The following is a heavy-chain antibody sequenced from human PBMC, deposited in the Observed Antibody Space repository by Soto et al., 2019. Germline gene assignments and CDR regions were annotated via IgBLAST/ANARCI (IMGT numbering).Heavy chain of an antibody. CDR1: GFPFSRYE. D-gene: IGHD6-19*01. Sequence: GGSLRLSGAASGFPFSRYEIHWVRQVPGRGLEWVALISHDGSTIDYADSVKGRFTIYRDNAKNSLYLQMNSLIDEDTAVYYCARSSGWYGVYFQHWGQGTLVTVSS. J-gene: IGHJ1*01. CDR3: ARSSGWYGVYFQH. V-gene: IGHV3-30*04. CDR2: ISHDGSTI.